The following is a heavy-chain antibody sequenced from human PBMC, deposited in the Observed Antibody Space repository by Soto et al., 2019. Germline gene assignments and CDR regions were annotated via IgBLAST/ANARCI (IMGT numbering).Heavy chain of an antibody. CDR3: ARESYYGSGATVVAY. CDR1: GGSISSYY. J-gene: IGHJ4*02. V-gene: IGHV4-59*01. D-gene: IGHD3-10*01. Sequence: SETLSLTCTVSGGSISSYYWSWIRQPPGKGLEWIGYIYYSGSTSYNPSLNSRVTMSVDTSKNQFSLKVNSVTAADTAVYYCARESYYGSGATVVAYWGQGTLVTVS. CDR2: IYYSGST.